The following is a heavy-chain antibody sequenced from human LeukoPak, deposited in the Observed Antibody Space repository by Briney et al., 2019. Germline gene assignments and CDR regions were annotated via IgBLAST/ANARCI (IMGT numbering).Heavy chain of an antibody. J-gene: IGHJ4*02. CDR2: INHSGST. Sequence: PSETLSLTCAVYGGSFSGYYWSWIRQPPGKGLEWIGEINHSGSTNYNPSLKSRVTMSVDTSKNQFSLKLSSVTAADTAVYYCARDRSYYDSSGDFDYWGQGTLVTVSS. D-gene: IGHD3-22*01. CDR3: ARDRSYYDSSGDFDY. CDR1: GGSFSGYY. V-gene: IGHV4-34*01.